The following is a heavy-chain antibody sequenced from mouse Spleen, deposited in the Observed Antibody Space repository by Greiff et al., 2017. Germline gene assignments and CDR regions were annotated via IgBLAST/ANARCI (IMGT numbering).Heavy chain of an antibody. V-gene: IGHV1-75*01. CDR2: IFPGSGST. CDR3: PGSDAITTGFDY. Sequence: QVQLQQSGPELVKPGASVKISCKASGYTFTDYYINWVKQRPGQGLEWIGWIFPGSGSTYYNEKFKGKATLTVDKSSSTPYMLLSTLTSENSAVNSWPGSDAITTGFDYWGQGTLSQSPQ. CDR1: GYTFTDYY. D-gene: IGHD1-2*01. J-gene: IGHJ2*01.